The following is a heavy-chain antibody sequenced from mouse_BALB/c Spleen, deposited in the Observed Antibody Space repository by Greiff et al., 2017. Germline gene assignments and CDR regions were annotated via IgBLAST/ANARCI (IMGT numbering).Heavy chain of an antibody. V-gene: IGHV5-9-4*01. CDR3: ARDRDYYGNYYYAMDY. J-gene: IGHJ4*01. CDR2: ISSGGSYT. CDR1: GFTFSSYA. D-gene: IGHD2-1*01. Sequence: EVNVVESGGGLVKPGGSLKLSCAASGFTFSSYAMSWVRQSPEKRLEWVAEISSGGSYTYYPDTVTGRFTISRDNAKNTLYLEMSSLRSEDTAMYYCARDRDYYGNYYYAMDYWGQGTSVTVSS.